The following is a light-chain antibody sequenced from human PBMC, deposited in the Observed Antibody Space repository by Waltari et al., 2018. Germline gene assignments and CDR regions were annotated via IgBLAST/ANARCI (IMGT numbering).Light chain of an antibody. CDR3: QVWDNNIVV. Sequence: SYDLTQPPSVSVSTGQTASITCSGDNLGNRYVSWIQQRPGQSPFLVMYQDKKRPSGIPGRFSGSNSGNTATLTVSGAQAMDEADYYCQVWDNNIVVFGGGTKLTVL. CDR1: NLGNRY. J-gene: IGLJ2*01. CDR2: QDK. V-gene: IGLV3-1*01.